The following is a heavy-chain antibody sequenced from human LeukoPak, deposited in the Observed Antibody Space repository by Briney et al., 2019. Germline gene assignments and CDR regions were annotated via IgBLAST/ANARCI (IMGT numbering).Heavy chain of an antibody. Sequence: GGSLRLSCAASGFTFSSYSMNWVRQAPGKGREWVSYISISSSTIYYADSVKGRFTISRDNAKNSLYLQMNSLRAEDTAVYYCARGQDGYTGNYYYYMDVWGKGTTVTVSS. CDR2: ISISSSTI. V-gene: IGHV3-48*04. CDR3: ARGQDGYTGNYYYYMDV. D-gene: IGHD5-24*01. J-gene: IGHJ6*03. CDR1: GFTFSSYS.